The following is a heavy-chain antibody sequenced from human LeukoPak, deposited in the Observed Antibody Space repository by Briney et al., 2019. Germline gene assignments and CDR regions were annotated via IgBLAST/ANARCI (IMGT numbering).Heavy chain of an antibody. J-gene: IGHJ4*02. V-gene: IGHV4-39*01. CDR1: GGSISSSDYY. CDR2: MYNGGST. CDR3: ARHPKQGPADY. Sequence: PSETLSLTCSVSGGSISSSDYYWGWIRQPTGKGLEWIGSMYNGGSTSYNPSLKSRVTISVDTSNNQFSLKLNSVTAADTAVYYCARHPKQGPADYWGQGTLVTVSS.